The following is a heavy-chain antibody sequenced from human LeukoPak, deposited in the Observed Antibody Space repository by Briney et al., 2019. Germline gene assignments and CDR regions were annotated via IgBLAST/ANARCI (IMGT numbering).Heavy chain of an antibody. D-gene: IGHD6-13*01. CDR3: ARDRSSSWSLFDY. CDR2: ISSSSSYI. Sequence: GGSLRLSCAASGFTFSSYSMNWVRQAPGKGLEWVSSISSSSSYIYCADSVKGRFTISRDNAKNSLYLQMNSLRAEDTAVYYCARDRSSSWSLFDYWGQGTLVTVSS. J-gene: IGHJ4*02. V-gene: IGHV3-21*01. CDR1: GFTFSSYS.